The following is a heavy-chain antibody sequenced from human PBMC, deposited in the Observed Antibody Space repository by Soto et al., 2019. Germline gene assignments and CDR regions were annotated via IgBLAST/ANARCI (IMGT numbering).Heavy chain of an antibody. CDR3: AREWVGADESVSYYFDY. CDR2: INSDGSST. J-gene: IGHJ4*02. Sequence: GGSLRLSCAASGFTFSSYWMHWVRQAPGKGLVWVSRINSDGSSTSYADSVKGRFTISRDNAKNTLYLQMNSLRAEDTAVYYCAREWVGADESVSYYFDYWGQGTLVTVSS. D-gene: IGHD1-26*01. V-gene: IGHV3-74*01. CDR1: GFTFSSYW.